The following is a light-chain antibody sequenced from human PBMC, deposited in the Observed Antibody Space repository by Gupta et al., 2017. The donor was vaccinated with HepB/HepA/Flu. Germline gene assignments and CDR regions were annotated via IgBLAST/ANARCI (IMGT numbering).Light chain of an antibody. CDR3: QKYNSAPFA. CDR1: QDISNY. J-gene: IGKJ3*01. Sequence: DIQMTQSPSSLSASVGDRVTSTCRASQDISNYLAWYQQKPVKVPKLLIFGASTLQSGVPSRFSGSRSGADFTLTIGVLQPQDVATYYFQKYNSAPFAFGPGTKLDVK. CDR2: GAS. V-gene: IGKV1-27*01.